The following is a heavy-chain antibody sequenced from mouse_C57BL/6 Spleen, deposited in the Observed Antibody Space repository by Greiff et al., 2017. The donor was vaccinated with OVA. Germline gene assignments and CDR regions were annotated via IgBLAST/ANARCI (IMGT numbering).Heavy chain of an antibody. D-gene: IGHD4-1*01. V-gene: IGHV1-64*01. Sequence: QVQLQQPGAELVKPGASVKLSCKASGYTFTSYWMHWVKQRPGQGLEWIGMIHPNSGSTNYNEKFKSKDTLTVDKSSSTADMQLSSLTSEDSAVYYCARDWTGFDYWGQGTTLTVSS. CDR3: ARDWTGFDY. CDR2: IHPNSGST. J-gene: IGHJ2*01. CDR1: GYTFTSYW.